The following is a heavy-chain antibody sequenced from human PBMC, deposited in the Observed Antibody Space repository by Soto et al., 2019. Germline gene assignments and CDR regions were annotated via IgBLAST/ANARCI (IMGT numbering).Heavy chain of an antibody. CDR1: GGTFSSYA. J-gene: IGHJ6*02. Sequence: QVQLVQSGAEVKKPGSSVKVSCKASGGTFSSYAISWVRQAPGQGLEWMGGIIPIFGTANYAQKFQGRVKNTADESPSTAYMELSRLRSDDTAVYYCARARDFRYSNYGTHGMDVWRQGTTVTVSS. D-gene: IGHD4-4*01. CDR2: IIPIFGTA. V-gene: IGHV1-69*01. CDR3: ARARDFRYSNYGTHGMDV.